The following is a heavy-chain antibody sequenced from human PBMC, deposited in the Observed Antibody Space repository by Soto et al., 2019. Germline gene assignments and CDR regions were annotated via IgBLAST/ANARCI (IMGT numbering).Heavy chain of an antibody. J-gene: IGHJ4*02. D-gene: IGHD3-3*02. CDR3: AKVLGFLEWLVDPFDY. Sequence: GGSLRLSCAASGFTFSSYAMSWVRQAPGKGLEWVSAISGSGGSTYYADSVKGRFTISRDNSKNTLYLQMNSLRAEDTAVYYCAKVLGFLEWLVDPFDYWGQGTLVTVSS. CDR1: GFTFSSYA. CDR2: ISGSGGST. V-gene: IGHV3-23*01.